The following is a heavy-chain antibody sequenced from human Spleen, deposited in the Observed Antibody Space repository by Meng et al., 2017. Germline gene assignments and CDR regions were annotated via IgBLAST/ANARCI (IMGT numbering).Heavy chain of an antibody. V-gene: IGHV4-34*01. D-gene: IGHD1-7*01. J-gene: IGHJ4*02. Sequence: QVQLQECGAGLLKPSETLSLTCVVSGGSFSDYYWSWIRQPPGKGLEWIGEINHSGSANYNPSLKSRLTISVDKSKTQFSLTLSSVTAADTAVYYCARKYGNYPYYFDYWGQGTLVTVSS. CDR3: ARKYGNYPYYFDY. CDR2: INHSGSA. CDR1: GGSFSDYY.